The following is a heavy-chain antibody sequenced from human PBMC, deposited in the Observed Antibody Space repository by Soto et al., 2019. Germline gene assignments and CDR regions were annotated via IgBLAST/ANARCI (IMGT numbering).Heavy chain of an antibody. CDR2: IIPIFGTA. CDR1: GGTFSSYA. CDR3: ARAPSTPYDFWSGPVGGWFDP. J-gene: IGHJ5*02. D-gene: IGHD3-3*01. Sequence: QVQLVQSGAEVKKPGSSVKVSCKASGGTFSSYAISWVRQAPGQGLEWMGGIIPIFGTANYAQKFQGRVTITADESTSKAYMELSSLRSEDTAVYYCARAPSTPYDFWSGPVGGWFDPWGQGTLVTVSS. V-gene: IGHV1-69*01.